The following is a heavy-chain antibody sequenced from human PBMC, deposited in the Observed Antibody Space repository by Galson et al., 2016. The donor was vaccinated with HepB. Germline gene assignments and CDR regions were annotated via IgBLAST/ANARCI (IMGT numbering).Heavy chain of an antibody. V-gene: IGHV3-23*01. CDR1: GFTLETYA. D-gene: IGHD2-15*01. CDR2: LSASGGTK. CDR3: AAWQGGPNPLSDC. Sequence: SLRLSCAPSGFTLETYAMSWVRQAPGKGLQWVSGLSASGGTKSYADSVKGRFTISRDNFKNTLFLQMNNLRAEDTAVYFCAAWQGGPNPLSDCWGRGTQVTVSS. J-gene: IGHJ4*02.